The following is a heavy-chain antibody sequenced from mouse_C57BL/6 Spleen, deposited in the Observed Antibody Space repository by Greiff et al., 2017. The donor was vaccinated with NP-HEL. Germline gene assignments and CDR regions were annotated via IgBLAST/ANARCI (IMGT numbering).Heavy chain of an antibody. CDR1: GFTFSDYY. CDR2: INYDGSST. CDR3: AREGYMVTTGFYFDY. Sequence: EVQLVESEGGLVQPGSSMKLSCTASGFTFSDYYMAWVRQVPEKGLEWVANINYDGSSTYYLDSLKSRFIISRDNAKNILYLQMSSLKSEDTATYYCAREGYMVTTGFYFDYWGQGTTLTVSS. V-gene: IGHV5-16*01. D-gene: IGHD2-2*01. J-gene: IGHJ2*01.